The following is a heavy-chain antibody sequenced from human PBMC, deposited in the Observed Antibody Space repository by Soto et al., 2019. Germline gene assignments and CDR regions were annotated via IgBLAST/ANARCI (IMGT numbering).Heavy chain of an antibody. V-gene: IGHV1-69*06. J-gene: IGHJ6*02. CDR1: GGIFTSYA. Sequence: QVQLVQSGAEVKKPGSSVKVSCKTSGGIFTSYAISWVRQAPGQGLEWGGGIIPVLGTANYARNFQGRVTFTEDKSTSTSYMELSSLRSEDTAVYYCAREEIVPAAIRVSFYSGMDVCGQGTTVNVSS. D-gene: IGHD2-2*02. CDR2: IIPVLGTA. CDR3: AREEIVPAAIRVSFYSGMDV.